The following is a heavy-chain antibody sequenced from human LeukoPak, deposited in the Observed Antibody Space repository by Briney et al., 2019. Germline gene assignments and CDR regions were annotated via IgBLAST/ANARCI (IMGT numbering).Heavy chain of an antibody. J-gene: IGHJ6*03. D-gene: IGHD3-10*01. CDR1: GFTFSSYAM. CDR3: ARIPKTPKNYYYGSGSYPSYYYYYMDV. V-gene: IGHV4-4*02. CDR2: IYHSGST. Sequence: GSLRLSCAASGFTFSSYAMSWVRQPPGKGLEWIGEIYHSGSTNYNPSLKSRVTISVDKSKNQFSLKLSSVTAADTAVYYCARIPKTPKNYYYGSGSYPSYYYYYMDVWGKGTTVTVSS.